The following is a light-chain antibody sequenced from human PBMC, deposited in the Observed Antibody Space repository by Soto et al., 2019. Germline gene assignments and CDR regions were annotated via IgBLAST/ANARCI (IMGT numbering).Light chain of an antibody. CDR2: ETN. Sequence: QSVLTQPPSVSAASGQKVTISCSGSSSNIGKNYVSWYQQLPGTAPKLLIYETNKRPSGIPDRFSGSKSGTSATLGISGLQTGVEADYYCGTWDTSLTVVLFGGGTKLTVL. CDR1: SSNIGKNY. CDR3: GTWDTSLTVVL. J-gene: IGLJ2*01. V-gene: IGLV1-51*02.